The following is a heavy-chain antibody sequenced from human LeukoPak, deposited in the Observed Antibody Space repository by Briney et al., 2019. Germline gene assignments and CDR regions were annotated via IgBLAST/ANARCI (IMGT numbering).Heavy chain of an antibody. V-gene: IGHV1-8*02. CDR2: MNPNSGNT. CDR3: ARDYYYDSSGSLANFDY. Sequence: ASVKVSCKASGGTISSYAISWVRQAPGQGLEWMGWMNPNSGNTGYAQKFQGRVTMTRDMSTSTVYMELSSLRSEDTAVYYCARDYYYDSSGSLANFDYWGQGTLVTVSS. D-gene: IGHD3-22*01. CDR1: GGTISSYA. J-gene: IGHJ4*02.